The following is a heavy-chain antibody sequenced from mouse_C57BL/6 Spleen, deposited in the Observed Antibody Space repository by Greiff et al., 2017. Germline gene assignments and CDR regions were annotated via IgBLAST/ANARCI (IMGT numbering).Heavy chain of an antibody. V-gene: IGHV2-9-1*01. Sequence: VQLQESGPGLVAPSQSLSITCTVSGFSLTSYAISWVRQPPGKGLEWLGVIWTGGGTKYNSALKSRLSISKDNSKSQVFLKMNSLQTDDTARYYCARGGTTVVAPYYYAMDYWGQGTSVTVSS. CDR2: IWTGGGT. CDR1: GFSLTSYA. CDR3: ARGGTTVVAPYYYAMDY. D-gene: IGHD1-1*01. J-gene: IGHJ4*01.